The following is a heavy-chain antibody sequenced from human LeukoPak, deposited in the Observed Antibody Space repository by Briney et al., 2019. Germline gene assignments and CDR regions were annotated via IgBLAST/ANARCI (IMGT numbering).Heavy chain of an antibody. J-gene: IGHJ4*02. CDR3: ARGIDYYDSSGYIGY. Sequence: ASVKVSCKASGYTFTSYGISWVRQAPGQGLEWMGWISAYNGNTNYAQKLQGRVTMTTDTSTSTAYMELRSLRSDDTAVYYCARGIDYYDSSGYIGYWGQGTLVTVSS. CDR2: ISAYNGNT. CDR1: GYTFTSYG. D-gene: IGHD3-22*01. V-gene: IGHV1-18*01.